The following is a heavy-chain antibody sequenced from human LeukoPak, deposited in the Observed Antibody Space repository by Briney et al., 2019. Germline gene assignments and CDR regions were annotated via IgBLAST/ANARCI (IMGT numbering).Heavy chain of an antibody. D-gene: IGHD3-9*01. V-gene: IGHV4-34*01. CDR1: GESFSGYY. J-gene: IGHJ4*02. CDR3: ARGGLRYFDWLSSYYFDY. Sequence: RTSETLSLTCAVYGESFSGYYWSWIRQPPGKGLEWIGEINHSGSTNYNPSLKSRVTISVDTSKNQFSLKLSSVTAADTAVYYCARGGLRYFDWLSSYYFDYWGQGTLVTVSS. CDR2: INHSGST.